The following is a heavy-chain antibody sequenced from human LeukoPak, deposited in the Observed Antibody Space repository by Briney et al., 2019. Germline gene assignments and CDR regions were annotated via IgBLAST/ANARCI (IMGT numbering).Heavy chain of an antibody. D-gene: IGHD3-10*01. CDR3: ARGMVRGFIITAGLRYYLDY. J-gene: IGHJ4*02. V-gene: IGHV3-21*01. CDR2: ISRRSNDI. CDR1: GLPFSSYS. Sequence: GGSLRLSCAASGLPFSSYSMKWVRWAPGKGLGWVPSISRRSNDIYYADSVKGRFTISRDNDKNSLYLQMNSLRAEDRAVYYCARGMVRGFIITAGLRYYLDYWGQGTLVTVCS.